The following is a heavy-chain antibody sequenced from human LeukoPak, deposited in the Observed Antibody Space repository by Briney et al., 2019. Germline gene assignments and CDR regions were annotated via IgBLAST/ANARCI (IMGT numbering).Heavy chain of an antibody. J-gene: IGHJ4*02. D-gene: IGHD6-13*01. CDR3: ARLEVMTAAAGDY. CDR2: INPNSGGT. V-gene: IGHV1-2*02. CDR1: GYTFTSYA. Sequence: GASVKVSCKASGYTFTSYAISWVRQAPGQGLEWMGWINPNSGGTNYAQKFQGRVTMTRDTSISTAYMELSRLRSDDTAVYYCARLEVMTAAAGDYWGQGTLVTVSS.